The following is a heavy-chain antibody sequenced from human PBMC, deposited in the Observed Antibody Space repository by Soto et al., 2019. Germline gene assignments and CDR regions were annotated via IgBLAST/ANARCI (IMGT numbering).Heavy chain of an antibody. CDR1: GFTFSSYW. D-gene: IGHD4-17*01. V-gene: IGHV3-74*01. J-gene: IGHJ6*02. CDR2: INIDGSIT. Sequence: GGSLRLSCAASGFTFSSYWMHWVRQAPGKGLVWVSRINIDGSITSYADSVKGRFAISRDNSKNTLYLQMNSLRAEDTAVYYCARDNYGDYEVYYGMDVWGQGTTVTVSS. CDR3: ARDNYGDYEVYYGMDV.